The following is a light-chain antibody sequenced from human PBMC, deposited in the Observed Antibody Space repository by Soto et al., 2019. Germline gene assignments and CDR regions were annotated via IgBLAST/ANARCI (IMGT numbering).Light chain of an antibody. CDR3: QQYNSLPYT. V-gene: IGKV1-5*03. Sequence: DIQMTQSPSTLSASVGDRVTITYRASQSLSSWLAWYQQKPGKAPNLLIYKASSLESGVPSRFSGSGSGTDFTLTISSLQPDDFATYDCQQYNSLPYTFGQGTKLEIK. CDR1: QSLSSW. J-gene: IGKJ2*01. CDR2: KAS.